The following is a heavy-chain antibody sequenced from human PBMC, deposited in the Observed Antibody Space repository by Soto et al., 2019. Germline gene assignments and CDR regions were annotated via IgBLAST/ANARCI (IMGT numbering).Heavy chain of an antibody. CDR1: GYTFSKYG. D-gene: IGHD2-21*01. CDR2: ISPHSGDI. V-gene: IGHV1-18*01. Sequence: QAQLLQSGSEVKKPGASVKVTCKTSGYTFSKYGVAWIRQVPGQGLEWLGRISPHSGDIEYAEKCQGCLTLTRDLSTTTVSMELNHLRSDDRGIYFCAKLLALFGPWAMDVWGQGTSVTVSS. J-gene: IGHJ6*02. CDR3: AKLLALFGPWAMDV.